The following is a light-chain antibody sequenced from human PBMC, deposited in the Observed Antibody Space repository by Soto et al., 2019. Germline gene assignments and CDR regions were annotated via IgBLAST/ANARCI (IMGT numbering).Light chain of an antibody. CDR3: QQFNVYPLT. CDR2: AAS. J-gene: IGKJ4*01. Sequence: DIQLTQSPSFLSASVGERVTITCLASQGIRDFLAWYQQKPGKAPKLLIYAASTLQTGVPTRFSGIASGTEFTLIISNLQPADFATYYCQQFNVYPLTFGGGTKVEIK. V-gene: IGKV1-9*01. CDR1: QGIRDF.